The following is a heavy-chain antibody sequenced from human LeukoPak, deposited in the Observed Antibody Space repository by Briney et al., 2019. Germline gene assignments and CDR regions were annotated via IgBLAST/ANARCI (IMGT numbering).Heavy chain of an antibody. CDR3: AGENYDSSWYNWFDP. CDR1: GGSISSSSYY. D-gene: IGHD3-3*01. CDR2: IYYSGST. V-gene: IGHV4-39*02. J-gene: IGHJ5*02. Sequence: SETLSLTCTVSGGSISSSSYYWGWIRQPPGKGLEWIGSIYYSGSTYYNPSLKSRVTISVDTSKNQSSLKLSSVTAADTAVYYCAGENYDSSWYNWFDPWGEGTLVTVSS.